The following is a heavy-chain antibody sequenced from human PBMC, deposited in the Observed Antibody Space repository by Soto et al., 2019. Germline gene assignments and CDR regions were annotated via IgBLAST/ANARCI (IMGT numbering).Heavy chain of an antibody. CDR3: ARDRVESGYPEYFQH. CDR2: IYSGGST. D-gene: IGHD3-22*01. CDR1: GFTVSSNY. V-gene: IGHV3-53*01. J-gene: IGHJ1*01. Sequence: EVQLVESGGGLIQPGGSLRLSCAASGFTVSSNYMSWVRQAPGQRLEWVSVIYSGGSTYYADSVKGRFTISRDNSKNKLYLQMNSLRAEDTAVYYCARDRVESGYPEYFQHWGQGTLVTVSS.